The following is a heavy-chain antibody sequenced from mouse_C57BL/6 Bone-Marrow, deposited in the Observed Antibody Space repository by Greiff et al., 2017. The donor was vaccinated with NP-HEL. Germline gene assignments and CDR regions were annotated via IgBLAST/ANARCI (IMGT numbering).Heavy chain of an antibody. J-gene: IGHJ4*01. CDR1: GFTFSSYA. V-gene: IGHV5-4*01. CDR3: ESPMMVTTGH. D-gene: IGHD2-3*01. Sequence: EVQRVESGGGLVKPGGSLKLSCAASGFTFSSYAMSWVRQTPEKRLEWVATISAGGSYTYYPDNVKGRFTISRDNATNNLYLQMSHLKSEDTAMYYYESPMMVTTGHWGQGTSVTVSS. CDR2: ISAGGSYT.